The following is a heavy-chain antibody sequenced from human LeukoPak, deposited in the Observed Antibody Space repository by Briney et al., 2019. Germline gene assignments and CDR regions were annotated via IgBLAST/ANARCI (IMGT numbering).Heavy chain of an antibody. CDR2: INPNSGGT. CDR3: ARGNDYGDYFDY. Sequence: ASVKVSCKASGYTFTGYYMHWVRQAPGQGLEWMGWINPNSGGTNYAQKFQGRVTVARDTSISTAYMELSRLRSDDTAVYHCARGNDYGDYFDYWGQGTLVTVSS. J-gene: IGHJ4*02. D-gene: IGHD4-17*01. V-gene: IGHV1-2*02. CDR1: GYTFTGYY.